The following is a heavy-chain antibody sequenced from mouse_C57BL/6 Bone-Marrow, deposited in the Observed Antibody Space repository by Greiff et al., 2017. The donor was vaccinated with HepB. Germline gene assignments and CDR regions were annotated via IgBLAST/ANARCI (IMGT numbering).Heavy chain of an antibody. CDR2: ISDGGSYT. J-gene: IGHJ3*01. D-gene: IGHD2-3*01. V-gene: IGHV5-4*01. CDR3: ARAYDGDYSWFAY. Sequence: EVHLVESGGGLVKPGGSLKLSCAASGFTFSSYAMSWVRQTPEKRLEWVATISDGGSYTYYPDNVKGRFTISRDNAKNNLYLQMSHLKSEDTAMYYCARAYDGDYSWFAYWGQGTLATVSA. CDR1: GFTFSSYA.